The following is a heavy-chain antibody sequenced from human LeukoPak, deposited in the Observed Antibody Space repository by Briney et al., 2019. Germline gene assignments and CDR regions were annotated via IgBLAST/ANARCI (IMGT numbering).Heavy chain of an antibody. CDR3: AKFLPYYYDSSVPGGYFDY. V-gene: IGHV3-23*01. D-gene: IGHD3-22*01. J-gene: IGHJ4*02. CDR2: ISGSGGST. CDR1: GFTFSSYA. Sequence: PGGSLRLSCAASGFTFSSYAMSWVRQAPGKGLEWVSAISGSGGSTYYADSVKGRFTISRDNSKNTLYLQMNSLRAEDTAVYYCAKFLPYYYDSSVPGGYFDYWGQGTLVTVSS.